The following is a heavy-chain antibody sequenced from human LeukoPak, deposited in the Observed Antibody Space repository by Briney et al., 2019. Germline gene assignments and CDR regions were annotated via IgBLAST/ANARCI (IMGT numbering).Heavy chain of an antibody. V-gene: IGHV4-61*01. CDR1: GGSFSSGSYY. CDR2: IYYSGST. Sequence: SETLSLTCTVSGGSFSSGSYYWSWIRQPPGKGLEWIGYIYYSGSTNYNPSLKSRVTISVDTSKNQFSLKLSSVTAADTAVYYCARESGGIDYWGQGTLVTVSS. CDR3: ARESGGIDY. J-gene: IGHJ4*02. D-gene: IGHD2-15*01.